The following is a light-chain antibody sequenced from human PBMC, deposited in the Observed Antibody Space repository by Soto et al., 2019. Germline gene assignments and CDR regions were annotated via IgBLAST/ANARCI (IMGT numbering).Light chain of an antibody. V-gene: IGKV3-20*01. CDR1: QTITLNY. J-gene: IGKJ3*01. CDR2: GVS. CDR3: QQYGSSPFT. Sequence: EIVLTQSPGTLSLSPGERATLSCRASQTITLNYLAWYQQKPGQAHRLLIYGVSTRATGIPDKFSGSGSGTDFTLTISRLEPEDFAVYYGQQYGSSPFTFGPGSKVDIK.